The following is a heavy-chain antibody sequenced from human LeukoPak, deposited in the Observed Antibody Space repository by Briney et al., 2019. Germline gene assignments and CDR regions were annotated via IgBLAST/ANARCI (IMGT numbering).Heavy chain of an antibody. CDR2: SRNKAKSYTT. CDR1: GFTFSSYS. D-gene: IGHD6-19*01. J-gene: IGHJ4*02. V-gene: IGHV3-72*01. CDR3: VRVGSVSGSDYLDY. Sequence: GGSLRLSCAASGFTFSSYSLHWVRQAPGKGGEWVGRSRNKAKSYTTEYAASVKGRFTISRDNSKNSLYLQMNSLETEDTAVYYCVRVGSVSGSDYLDYWGQGTLVTVSS.